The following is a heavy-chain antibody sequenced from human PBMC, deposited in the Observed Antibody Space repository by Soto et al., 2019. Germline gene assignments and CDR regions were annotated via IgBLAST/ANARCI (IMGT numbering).Heavy chain of an antibody. Sequence: PGGSLRLSCAASGFPFSSHTMHWVRQAPGKGLEWVAFISDDGSNLDYGNSVKGRFTISRDDSKNTLSLQMNSLRAEDTAAYYCAKAGRDFWSGRSFFDYWGQGTQVTVSS. CDR2: ISDDGSNL. CDR1: GFPFSSHT. V-gene: IGHV3-30*18. CDR3: AKAGRDFWSGRSFFDY. J-gene: IGHJ4*02. D-gene: IGHD3-3*01.